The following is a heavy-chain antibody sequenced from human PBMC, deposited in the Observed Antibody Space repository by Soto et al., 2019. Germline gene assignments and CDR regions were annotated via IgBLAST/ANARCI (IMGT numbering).Heavy chain of an antibody. Sequence: GASVKVSCKASGYTFTSYYMHWVRQAPGQGLEWMGIINPSGGSTSYAQKFQGRVTMTRDTSTSTVYMELSSLRSEDTAVYYCARVSSWYGGIAVAGTQFDYWGQGTLVTVSS. V-gene: IGHV1-46*01. D-gene: IGHD6-19*01. CDR1: GYTFTSYY. CDR2: INPSGGST. J-gene: IGHJ4*02. CDR3: ARVSSWYGGIAVAGTQFDY.